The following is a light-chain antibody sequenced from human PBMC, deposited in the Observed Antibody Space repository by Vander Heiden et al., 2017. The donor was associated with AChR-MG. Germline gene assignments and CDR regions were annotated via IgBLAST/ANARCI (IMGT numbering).Light chain of an antibody. V-gene: IGKV1-39*01. CDR1: HSVSSS. J-gene: IGKJ3*01. Sequence: DIQMTQSPSSLTASIGDGVTISCRASHSVSSSVNWYQQTPGTPPKLLIVASSQLQGGVPPTFRGSGSGRDFTLTIDSLRREDFAIYFCQQSYSAPYTFGPGTTVEIE. CDR3: QQSYSAPYT. CDR2: ASS.